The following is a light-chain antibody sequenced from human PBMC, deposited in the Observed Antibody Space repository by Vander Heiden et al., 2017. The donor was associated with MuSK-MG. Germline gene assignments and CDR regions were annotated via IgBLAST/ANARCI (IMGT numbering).Light chain of an antibody. V-gene: IGKV1-27*01. J-gene: IGKJ3*01. CDR2: AAS. CDR3: QKYNSAPP. CDR1: QGISNY. Sequence: DTQMTQSPSSLSASVGDRVTITCRASQGISNYLAWYQQKPGKVPKLLIYAASSLRSGVPSRFSGSGSGTDFTLTISSLQPEDVATYYCQKYNSAPPFGPGTKVDV.